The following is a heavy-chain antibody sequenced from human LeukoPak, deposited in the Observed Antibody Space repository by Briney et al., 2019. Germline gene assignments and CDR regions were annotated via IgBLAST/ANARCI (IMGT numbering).Heavy chain of an antibody. Sequence: ASVEVSCTASGYTFTVYYMHWVRQAPGQGLEWMGRINPNSGGTNYVQKFQGRVTMTRDTSISTAYMELSRLRSDDTAVYYCAVGFTYYYDSSGYRIPYWGQGTLVTVSS. J-gene: IGHJ4*02. CDR1: GYTFTVYY. V-gene: IGHV1-2*06. CDR3: AVGFTYYYDSSGYRIPY. D-gene: IGHD3-22*01. CDR2: INPNSGGT.